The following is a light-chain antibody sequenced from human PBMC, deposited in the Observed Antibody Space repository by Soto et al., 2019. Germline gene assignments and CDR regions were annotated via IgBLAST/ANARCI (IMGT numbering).Light chain of an antibody. CDR2: DVT. Sequence: QSALTPPASVSGSPGQSVTISCTGTSSDIGLYNYVSWYQQHPAKAPKLMVYDVTHRPSGVSNRFSGSKSGNTASLTISGLLVEDEADYYCTSYTNSNTLIFGGGTKLTVL. J-gene: IGLJ2*01. V-gene: IGLV2-14*01. CDR3: TSYTNSNTLI. CDR1: SSDIGLYNY.